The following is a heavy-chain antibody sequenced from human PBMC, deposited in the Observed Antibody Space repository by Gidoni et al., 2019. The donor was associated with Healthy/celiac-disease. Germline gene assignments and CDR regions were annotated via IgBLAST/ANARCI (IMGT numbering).Heavy chain of an antibody. V-gene: IGHV3-30*18. Sequence: QVRLVESGGGVVQPGRYLRLSCAAPGFTFSSYGMHWVCQAPGKGREWVTVITYDGSNKYYADSVKGRFTIARDNSKNTLYLQMNSLRAEDAAVYYCAKDWGLRYFDWLLFPWGQGTLVTVSS. D-gene: IGHD3-9*01. CDR2: ITYDGSNK. CDR3: AKDWGLRYFDWLLFP. CDR1: GFTFSSYG. J-gene: IGHJ5*02.